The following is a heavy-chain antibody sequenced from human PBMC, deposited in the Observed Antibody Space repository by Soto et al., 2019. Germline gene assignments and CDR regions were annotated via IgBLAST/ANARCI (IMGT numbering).Heavy chain of an antibody. CDR3: ARGIHPKYDVQGGWFDP. D-gene: IGHD3-10*02. Sequence: QVQLQESGPGLVKPSQTLSLTCTVSGGSISSGGYYWSWIRQHPGKGLEWIGYIYYSGSTYYNPSLKSRVTISVYTSKNQFSLKLSSLSAADPAVYYCARGIHPKYDVQGGWFDPWGQGTLVTVAS. CDR2: IYYSGST. CDR1: GGSISSGGYY. V-gene: IGHV4-31*03. J-gene: IGHJ5*02.